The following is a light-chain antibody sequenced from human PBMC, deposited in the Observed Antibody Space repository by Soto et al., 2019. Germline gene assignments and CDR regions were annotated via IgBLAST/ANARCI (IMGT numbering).Light chain of an antibody. Sequence: DIQMTQSPSSLAASVGERVTITCRASQNIHSFLNWYQQKPGKAPQVLIYGGSALQSGVPSRSSGSGSGTDFTLTIRSLQPEDFPSYFCQQSYNIPFTFGPGTRVDI. J-gene: IGKJ3*01. CDR1: QNIHSF. V-gene: IGKV1-39*01. CDR2: GGS. CDR3: QQSYNIPFT.